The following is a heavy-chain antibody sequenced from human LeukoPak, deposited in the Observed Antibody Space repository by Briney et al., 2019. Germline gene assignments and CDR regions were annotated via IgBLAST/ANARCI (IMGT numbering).Heavy chain of an antibody. CDR2: INAGNGNT. J-gene: IGHJ5*02. Sequence: GASVKFSCKASGYTFTSYAMHWVRQAPGQRLEWIGWINAGNGNTKYSQKFQGRVTITRDTSASTAYMELSSLRSEDTAVYYCARDRRITMVRGGWFDPWGQGTLVTVSS. D-gene: IGHD3-10*01. CDR1: GYTFTSYA. CDR3: ARDRRITMVRGGWFDP. V-gene: IGHV1-3*01.